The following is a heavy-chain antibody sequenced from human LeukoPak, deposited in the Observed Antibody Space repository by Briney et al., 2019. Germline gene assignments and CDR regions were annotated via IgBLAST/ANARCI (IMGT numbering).Heavy chain of an antibody. D-gene: IGHD6-6*01. CDR2: ISSSSSTI. CDR3: ARDPLKYIAARYFDY. Sequence: ASVKVSCKASGGTFSSYSMNWVRQAPGKGLEWVSYISSSSSTIYYADSVKGRFTISRDNAKNSLYLQMNSLRDEDTAVYYCARDPLKYIAARYFDYWGQGTLVTVSS. CDR1: GGTFSSYS. V-gene: IGHV3-48*02. J-gene: IGHJ4*02.